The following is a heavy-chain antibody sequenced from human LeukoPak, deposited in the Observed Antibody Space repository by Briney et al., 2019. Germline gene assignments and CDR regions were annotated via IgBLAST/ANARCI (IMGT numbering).Heavy chain of an antibody. CDR2: IYYSGST. D-gene: IGHD4-17*01. J-gene: IGHJ5*02. CDR3: ARVLRRVGATVTTNWFDP. V-gene: IGHV4-59*01. Sequence: PSETLSLTCTVSGGSISSYCWSWIRQPPGKGLEWIGYIYYSGSTNYNPSLKSRVTISVDTSKNQFSLKLSSVTAADTAVYYCARVLRRVGATVTTNWFDPWGQGTLVTVSS. CDR1: GGSISSYC.